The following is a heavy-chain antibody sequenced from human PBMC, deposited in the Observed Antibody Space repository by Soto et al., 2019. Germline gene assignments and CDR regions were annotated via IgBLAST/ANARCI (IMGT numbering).Heavy chain of an antibody. CDR2: IYPGDSDT. D-gene: IGHD5-18*01. CDR3: VTLSGNKMANWFDP. J-gene: IGHJ5*02. V-gene: IGHV5-51*01. Sequence: GESLKIACKGSGYSFTSYWIGWVRQMPGKGLGWMGIIYPGDSDTRYSPPFQGQVTISXXXXXXTXYXQXXXLKAXDTAMYYCVTLSGNKMANWFDPWGQGNLVTVSS. CDR1: GYSFTSYW.